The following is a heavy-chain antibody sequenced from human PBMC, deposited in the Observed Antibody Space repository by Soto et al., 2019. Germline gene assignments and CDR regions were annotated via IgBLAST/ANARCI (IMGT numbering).Heavy chain of an antibody. D-gene: IGHD3-10*01. CDR3: ASVYYYGSGSSEIFDY. CDR2: INHSGST. Sequence: SETLSLTCAVYGGSFSGYYWSWIRQPPGKGLEWIGEINHSGSTNYNPSLKSRVTISVDTSKNQFSLKLSSVTAADTAVYYCASVYYYGSGSSEIFDYWGQGTLVTVSS. J-gene: IGHJ4*02. CDR1: GGSFSGYY. V-gene: IGHV4-34*01.